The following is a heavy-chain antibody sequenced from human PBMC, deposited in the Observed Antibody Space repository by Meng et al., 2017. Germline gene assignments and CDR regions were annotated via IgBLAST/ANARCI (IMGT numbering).Heavy chain of an antibody. CDR1: GYTFTSYY. CDR2: IIPIFGTA. J-gene: IGHJ3*02. D-gene: IGHD3-22*01. CDR3: ASSGDSSSYFKAFDI. Sequence: SVKVSCKASGYTFTSYYMHWVRQAPGQGLEWMGGIIPIFGTANYAQKFQGRVTITADESTSTAYMELSSLRSEDTAVYYCASSGDSSSYFKAFDIWGQGTMVTVSS. V-gene: IGHV1-69*13.